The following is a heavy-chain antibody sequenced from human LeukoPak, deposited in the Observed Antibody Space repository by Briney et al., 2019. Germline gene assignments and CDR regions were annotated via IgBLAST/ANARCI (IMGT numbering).Heavy chain of an antibody. Sequence: GGSLRLSCAASGFTFSSYAMSWVRQAPGKGLEWVSAISGSGGSTYYADSVKGRFTTSRDNAKNTLYLEMNSLRAEDTAVYYCARDNFSGFEYWGQGTLVTVSS. D-gene: IGHD6-19*01. J-gene: IGHJ4*02. CDR1: GFTFSSYA. CDR2: ISGSGGST. V-gene: IGHV3-23*01. CDR3: ARDNFSGFEY.